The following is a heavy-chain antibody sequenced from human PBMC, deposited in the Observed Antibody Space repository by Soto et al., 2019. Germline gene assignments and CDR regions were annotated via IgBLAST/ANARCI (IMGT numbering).Heavy chain of an antibody. CDR1: GFTFSSYG. Sequence: GGSLRLSCAASGFTFSSYGMHWVRQATGKGLEWVAVIWYDGSNKYYADSVKGRFTISRDNSKNTLYLQMNSLRAEDTAVYYCARDRAVAGLFDYWAQGTLVTVSS. CDR2: IWYDGSNK. D-gene: IGHD6-19*01. V-gene: IGHV3-33*01. CDR3: ARDRAVAGLFDY. J-gene: IGHJ4*02.